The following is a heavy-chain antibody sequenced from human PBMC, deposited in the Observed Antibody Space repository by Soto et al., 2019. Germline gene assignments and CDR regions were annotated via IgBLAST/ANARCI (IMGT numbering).Heavy chain of an antibody. J-gene: IGHJ4*02. D-gene: IGHD3-22*01. CDR2: IWYDGSNK. CDR3: ARAGYDSSGYYVVRYFDY. V-gene: IGHV3-33*01. Sequence: GGSLRLSCAASGFTFSSYGMHWVRQAPGKGLEWVAVIWYDGSNKYYADSVKGRFTISRDNSKNTLYLQMNSLRAEDTAVYYCARAGYDSSGYYVVRYFDYWGQGTLVTVSS. CDR1: GFTFSSYG.